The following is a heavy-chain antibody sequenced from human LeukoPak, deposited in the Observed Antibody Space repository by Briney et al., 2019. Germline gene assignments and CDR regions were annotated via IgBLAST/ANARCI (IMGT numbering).Heavy chain of an antibody. D-gene: IGHD2-2*01. CDR1: GFTFSSYA. CDR2: ISGSGGST. Sequence: GASLRLSCAASGFTFSSYAKSWVRQAPGKGLEWVSAISGSGGSTYYADSVKGRFTISRDNSKNTLYLQMNSLRAEDTAVYYCAKVDLVVVPAAKFDYRGQGTLVTVSS. CDR3: AKVDLVVVPAAKFDY. V-gene: IGHV3-23*01. J-gene: IGHJ4*02.